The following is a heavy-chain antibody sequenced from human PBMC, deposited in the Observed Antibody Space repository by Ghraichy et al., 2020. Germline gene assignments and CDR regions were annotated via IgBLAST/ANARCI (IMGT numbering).Heavy chain of an antibody. CDR3: ARDNTPGVAVAGPTDY. V-gene: IGHV1-18*04. Sequence: ASVKVSCKASGYTFTSYGISWVRQAPGQGLEWMGWISAYNGNTNYAQKLQGRVTMTTDTSTSTAYMELRSLRSDDTAVYYCARDNTPGVAVAGPTDYWGQGTLVTVSS. D-gene: IGHD6-19*01. CDR2: ISAYNGNT. J-gene: IGHJ4*02. CDR1: GYTFTSYG.